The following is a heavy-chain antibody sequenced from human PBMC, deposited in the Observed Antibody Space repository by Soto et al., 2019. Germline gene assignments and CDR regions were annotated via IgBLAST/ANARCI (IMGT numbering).Heavy chain of an antibody. Sequence: GGSLRLSCAASGFTFSSYWMSWVRQAPGKGLEWVANIKQDGSEKYYVDSVKGRFTISRDNAKNSLYLQMNSLRAEDTAVYYCARDATGYSSGWYPPGVVSVFDYWGQGTLVTVSS. CDR3: ARDATGYSSGWYPPGVVSVFDY. CDR2: IKQDGSEK. CDR1: GFTFSSYW. D-gene: IGHD6-19*01. J-gene: IGHJ4*02. V-gene: IGHV3-7*01.